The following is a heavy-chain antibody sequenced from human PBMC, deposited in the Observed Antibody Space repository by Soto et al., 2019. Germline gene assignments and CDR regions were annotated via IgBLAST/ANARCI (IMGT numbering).Heavy chain of an antibody. J-gene: IGHJ4*02. D-gene: IGHD2-2*01. CDR3: ARDSLWSCSTCSCFPDY. Sequence: ASVKVSCKASGYSFTDYYIHWVRQAPGQGLEWMGMINPSGGGTTYAQSFQDRVTMTRDTSTSTVYMEMSSLRSEDTAVYFCARDSLWSCSTCSCFPDYWGQGTPVTVSS. CDR1: GYSFTDYY. CDR2: INPSGGGT. V-gene: IGHV1-46*01.